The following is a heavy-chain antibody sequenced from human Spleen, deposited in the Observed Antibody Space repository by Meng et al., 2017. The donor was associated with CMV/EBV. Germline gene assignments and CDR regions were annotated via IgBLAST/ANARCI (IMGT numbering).Heavy chain of an antibody. D-gene: IGHD4-11*01. Sequence: GESLKISCKASGYTFTFYWIAWVRQMPGKGLEWMGIIYPGNSETRYSSSFQGQVTISADKSINTAYLQWSSLEASDTAIYYCARRPYSNYDFDYWGQGALVTVSS. CDR2: IYPGNSET. J-gene: IGHJ4*02. CDR1: GYTFTFYW. V-gene: IGHV5-51*01. CDR3: ARRPYSNYDFDY.